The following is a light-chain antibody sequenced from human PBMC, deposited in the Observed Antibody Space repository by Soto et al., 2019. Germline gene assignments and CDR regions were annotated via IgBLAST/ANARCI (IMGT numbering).Light chain of an antibody. CDR3: QVWERSFDHYG. J-gene: IGLJ1*01. Sequence: SYELAQPPSVSVAPGQTARITCGENNIGSKSVHWFQQKPGQAPVLVVYDDSDRPSGIPERFSGSNSGNTATLTISRVEAGDEADYYCQVWERSFDHYGLGNGTKVTVL. CDR1: NIGSKS. CDR2: DDS. V-gene: IGLV3-21*02.